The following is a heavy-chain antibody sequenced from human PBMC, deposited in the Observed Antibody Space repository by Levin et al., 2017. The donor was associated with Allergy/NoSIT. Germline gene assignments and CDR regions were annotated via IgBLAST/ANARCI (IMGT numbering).Heavy chain of an antibody. Sequence: GGSLRLSCAASGFTFDDYAMHWVRQAPGKGLEWVSGISWNSGSIGYADSVKGRFTISRDNAKNSLYLQMNSLRAEDTALYYCAKALASGGYYYYGMDVWGQGTTVTVSS. CDR3: AKALASGGYYYYGMDV. J-gene: IGHJ6*02. CDR2: ISWNSGSI. V-gene: IGHV3-9*01. CDR1: GFTFDDYA.